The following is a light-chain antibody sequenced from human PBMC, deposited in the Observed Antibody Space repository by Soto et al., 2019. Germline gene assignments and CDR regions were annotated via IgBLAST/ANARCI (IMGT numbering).Light chain of an antibody. CDR3: QQYNNWPPIT. CDR2: GAS. J-gene: IGKJ5*01. V-gene: IGKV3D-15*01. Sequence: EILMTQSPATVSVSPGERATLSCRASQSVSSNLAWYQQKPGQAPRLLIYGASTRATGIPARFSGSGSGTEFTLTISSLQSEDLAVYYCQQYNNWPPITFGQGTRLEIK. CDR1: QSVSSN.